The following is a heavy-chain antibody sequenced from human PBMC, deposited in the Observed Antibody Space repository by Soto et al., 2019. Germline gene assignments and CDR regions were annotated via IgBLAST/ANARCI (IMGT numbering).Heavy chain of an antibody. CDR1: GGSISSSNW. V-gene: IGHV4-4*02. CDR2: IDHSGST. D-gene: IGHD4-17*01. Sequence: QVQLQESGPGLVKPSGTLSLTCAVPGGSISSSNWWSWVRQPPGKGLEWIGEIDHSGSTNYNPSLKSRVTISVDKSKNQFSLKLSSVTAADTAVYYCARWSFGDDYGDYLFDYWGQGTLVTVSS. J-gene: IGHJ4*02. CDR3: ARWSFGDDYGDYLFDY.